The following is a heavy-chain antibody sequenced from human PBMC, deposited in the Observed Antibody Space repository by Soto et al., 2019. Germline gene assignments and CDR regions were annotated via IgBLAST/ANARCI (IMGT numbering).Heavy chain of an antibody. V-gene: IGHV3-74*01. CDR2: IETDGSRT. D-gene: IGHD6-6*01. CDR1: GFTFSTYW. J-gene: IGHJ5*02. Sequence: EVQLVESGGGLVQPGGSLRLSFAASGFTFSTYWMHWVRQAPGKGPVWVSRIETDGSRTTYADSVKGRFTISRDNAKNMMYLQMNSLRVEDTAVYYCVRDRPHNWFDPWGQGTLVTVSS. CDR3: VRDRPHNWFDP.